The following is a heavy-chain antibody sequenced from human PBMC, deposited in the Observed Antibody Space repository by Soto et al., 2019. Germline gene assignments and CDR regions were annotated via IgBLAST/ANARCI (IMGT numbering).Heavy chain of an antibody. CDR1: GFTFSSYS. Sequence: GGSLRLSCAASGFTFSSYSMNWVRQAPGKGLEWVSSISSSSSYIYYADSVKGRFTISRDNAKNSLYLQMNSLRAEDTAVYYCARVHCSGGSCNSPSDYMDVWGKGTTVTVSS. CDR2: ISSSSSYI. J-gene: IGHJ6*03. CDR3: ARVHCSGGSCNSPSDYMDV. V-gene: IGHV3-21*01. D-gene: IGHD2-15*01.